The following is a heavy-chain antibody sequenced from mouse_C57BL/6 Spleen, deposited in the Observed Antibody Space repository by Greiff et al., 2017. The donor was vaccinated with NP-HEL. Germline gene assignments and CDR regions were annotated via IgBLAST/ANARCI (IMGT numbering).Heavy chain of an antibody. CDR3: TRLDGNYDYYAMDY. CDR1: GYTFTDYE. J-gene: IGHJ4*01. V-gene: IGHV1-15*01. CDR2: IDPETGGT. Sequence: QVQLQQSGAELVRPGASVTLSCKASGYTFTDYEMHWVKQTPVHGLEWIGAIDPETGGTAYNQKFKGKAILTADKSSSTAYMELRSLTSEDSAVYYCTRLDGNYDYYAMDYWGQGTSVTVSS. D-gene: IGHD2-1*01.